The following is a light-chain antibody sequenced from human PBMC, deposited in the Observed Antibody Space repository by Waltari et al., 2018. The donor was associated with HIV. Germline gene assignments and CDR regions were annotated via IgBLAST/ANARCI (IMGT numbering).Light chain of an antibody. CDR1: SNDVGGYNY. CDR3: SSYTSTTTFVV. V-gene: IGLV2-14*01. Sequence: QSALTQPASVSGSPGQSITISCTGSSNDVGGYNYVSWYQQDPGKAPKLMIYEVSDRPSGLSNRFSGSKSGNTASLTISGLQAGDEADYYCSSYTSTTTFVVFGGGTKLTVL. J-gene: IGLJ2*01. CDR2: EVS.